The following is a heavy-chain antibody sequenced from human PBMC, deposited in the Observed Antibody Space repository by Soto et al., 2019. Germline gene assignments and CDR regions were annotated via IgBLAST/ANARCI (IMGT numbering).Heavy chain of an antibody. CDR3: ARDAGDSTRVFDY. J-gene: IGHJ4*02. CDR1: GYSFTTYC. V-gene: IGHV1-18*01. CDR2: ISAYNGNT. Sequence: ASVKVSCKASGYSFTTYCISWVRQAPGQGLEWMGWISAYNGNTNYAQKLQGRATTTTDTSTGTAYMELRSLRSDDTAVYYCARDAGDSTRVFDYWGQGTLVTVS. D-gene: IGHD7-27*01.